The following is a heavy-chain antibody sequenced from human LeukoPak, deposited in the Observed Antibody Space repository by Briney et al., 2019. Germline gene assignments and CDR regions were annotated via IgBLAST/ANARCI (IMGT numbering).Heavy chain of an antibody. V-gene: IGHV3-23*01. D-gene: IGHD3-22*01. J-gene: IGHJ4*02. CDR3: AKRAGGYYDSSGYPFDY. Sequence: GGSLRLSCAASGFTLRSHAMSWVRQAPGKGLEWVSAISGSGHSTYYADSVKGRFTISRDNSKNTLYLQMNSLRADDTAVYYCAKRAGGYYDSSGYPFDYWGQGTLVTVSS. CDR1: GFTLRSHA. CDR2: ISGSGHST.